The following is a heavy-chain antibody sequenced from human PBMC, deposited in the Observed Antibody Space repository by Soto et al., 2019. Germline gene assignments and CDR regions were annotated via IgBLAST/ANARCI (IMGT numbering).Heavy chain of an antibody. J-gene: IGHJ5*02. D-gene: IGHD6-6*01. CDR3: ARERPDGARLDP. CDR2: IYYSGST. V-gene: IGHV4-30-4*01. Sequence: QVQLQESGPGLVKPSQTLSLTCSVSGGSISSGDYYWSWIRQPPGKGLEWIGYIYYSGSTYYNPSLKSRVTISVDTSTNQFSLKLSSVTAADTAVYYCARERPDGARLDPWGQGTLVTVSS. CDR1: GGSISSGDYY.